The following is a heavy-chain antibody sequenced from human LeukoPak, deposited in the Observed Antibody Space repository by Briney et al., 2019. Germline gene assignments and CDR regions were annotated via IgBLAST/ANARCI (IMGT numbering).Heavy chain of an antibody. CDR1: GGTFSSYA. D-gene: IGHD2-2*01. J-gene: IGHJ6*02. CDR2: IIPILGIA. Sequence: ASVKVSCKASGGTFSSYAISWVRQAPGQGLEWMGRIIPILGIANYAQKFQGRVTITADKSTSTAYMELSSLRSEDTAVYYCARGVPAAMHSHYYGMGVWGQGTTVTVSS. V-gene: IGHV1-69*04. CDR3: ARGVPAAMHSHYYGMGV.